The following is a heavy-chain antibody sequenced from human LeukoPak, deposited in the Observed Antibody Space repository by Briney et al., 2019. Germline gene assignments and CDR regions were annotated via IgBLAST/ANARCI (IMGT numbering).Heavy chain of an antibody. CDR1: GYTFTGYY. D-gene: IGHD3-3*01. J-gene: IGHJ4*02. V-gene: IGHV1-2*02. CDR2: INHNSGGT. CDR3: ASPQLRFLEWSGLDG. Sequence: GASVKVSCKASGYTFTGYYMHWVRQAPGQGLEWMGWINHNSGGTNYAQKFQGRVTMTRDTSISTAYMELSRLRSDDTAMYYCASPQLRFLEWSGLDGWGQGTLVTVSS.